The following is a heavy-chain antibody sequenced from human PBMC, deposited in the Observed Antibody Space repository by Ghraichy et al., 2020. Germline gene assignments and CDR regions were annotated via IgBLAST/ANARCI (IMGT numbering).Heavy chain of an antibody. Sequence: GASLRLSCAASGFTFSSYAMSWVRQAPGKGLEWVSAISGSGGSTYYADSVKGRFTISRDNSKNTLYLQMNSLRAEDTAVYYCAKDKAAAGINWFDPWGQGTLVTVSS. CDR3: AKDKAAAGINWFDP. CDR2: ISGSGGST. J-gene: IGHJ5*02. D-gene: IGHD6-13*01. V-gene: IGHV3-23*01. CDR1: GFTFSSYA.